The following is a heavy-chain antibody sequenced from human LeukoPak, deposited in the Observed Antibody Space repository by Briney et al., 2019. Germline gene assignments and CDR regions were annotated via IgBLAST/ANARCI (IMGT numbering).Heavy chain of an antibody. V-gene: IGHV1-18*01. Sequence: ASVKVSCKTSGYTFTAYGISWVRQAPGQGLEWMGWISAYNGDTKYAPELQGRVTMTTDTSTSTAYMEPRSLRSDDTAVYYCARVPTVGAYFDYWGQGTLVTVSS. D-gene: IGHD1-26*01. CDR2: ISAYNGDT. CDR1: GYTFTAYG. CDR3: ARVPTVGAYFDY. J-gene: IGHJ4*02.